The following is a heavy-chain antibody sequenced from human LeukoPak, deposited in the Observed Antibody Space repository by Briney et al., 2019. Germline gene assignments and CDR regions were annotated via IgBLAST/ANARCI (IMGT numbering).Heavy chain of an antibody. Sequence: GASVKVSCKASGGTFSSYAISWVRQAPGQGLEWMGGIIPIFGTANYAQKFQGRVTITADTSTSTAYMELRSLRSDDTAVYYCARDRRVDIVATNPGDFDYWGQGTLVTVSS. CDR3: ARDRRVDIVATNPGDFDY. CDR2: IIPIFGTA. V-gene: IGHV1-69*06. CDR1: GGTFSSYA. J-gene: IGHJ4*02. D-gene: IGHD5-12*01.